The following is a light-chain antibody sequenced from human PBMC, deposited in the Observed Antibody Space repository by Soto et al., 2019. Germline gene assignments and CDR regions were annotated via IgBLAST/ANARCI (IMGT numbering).Light chain of an antibody. CDR1: QSVSSY. Sequence: EIVLTQSPATLSLSPGERATLSCRASQSVSSYLAWYQQTPGQAPRLLIYDASNRATGIPARFSGSGSGTDFTLTISSLEPEDFAVYYWQQRTNWPPTFGGGTKVEIK. V-gene: IGKV3-11*01. CDR2: DAS. CDR3: QQRTNWPPT. J-gene: IGKJ4*01.